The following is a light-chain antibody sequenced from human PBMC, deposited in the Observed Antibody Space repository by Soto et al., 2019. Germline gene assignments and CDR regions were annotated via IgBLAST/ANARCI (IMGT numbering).Light chain of an antibody. V-gene: IGKV1-5*03. CDR3: QQANTFPIT. Sequence: DIQMTQSPSTLSASVGGRVTITCRASQSISTWLAWYQQKPGKAPNLLIYKASNLESGVPSRFSGSGSGTDFTLTISSLQPEDFATYYCQQANTFPITFGQGTRLEI. CDR1: QSISTW. J-gene: IGKJ5*01. CDR2: KAS.